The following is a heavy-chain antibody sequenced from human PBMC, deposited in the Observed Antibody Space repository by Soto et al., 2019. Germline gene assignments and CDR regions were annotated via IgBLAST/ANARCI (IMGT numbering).Heavy chain of an antibody. D-gene: IGHD3-16*01. CDR3: AREKLGDYYYYYYMDV. V-gene: IGHV4-39*02. CDR2: IYYSGST. CDR1: GGSISSSSYY. Sequence: SETLSLTCTVSGGSISSSSYYWGWIRQPPGKGLEWIGSIYYSGSTYYNPSLKSRVTISVDTSKNQFSLKLSSVTAADTAVYYCAREKLGDYYYYYYMDVWGKGTTVTVSS. J-gene: IGHJ6*03.